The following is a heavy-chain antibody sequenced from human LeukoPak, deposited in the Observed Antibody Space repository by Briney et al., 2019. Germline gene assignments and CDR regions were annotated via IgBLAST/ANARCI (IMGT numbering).Heavy chain of an antibody. CDR3: ARDHEQLEPYYGMDV. CDR1: GGSISSGGYY. Sequence: SQTLSLTCTVSGGSISSGGYYWSWIRQPPGKGLEWIGEINHSGSTNYNPSLKSRVTISVDTSKNQFSLRLTSVTAADTAVYYCARDHEQLEPYYGMDVWGKGTTVTVSS. CDR2: INHSGST. V-gene: IGHV4-30-2*01. J-gene: IGHJ6*04. D-gene: IGHD6-13*01.